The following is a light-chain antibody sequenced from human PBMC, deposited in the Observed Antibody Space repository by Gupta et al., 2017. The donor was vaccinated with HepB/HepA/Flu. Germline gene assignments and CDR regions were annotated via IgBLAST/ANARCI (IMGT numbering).Light chain of an antibody. CDR2: KAS. CDR1: QSIDIW. CDR3: QQHSIYPIT. Sequence: DLQMTQSPSTLSASVGDRVTITCRASQSIDIWLAWYQQRPGKAPKVLIYKASILESGVPSRFSGGGSGTEFTLTISSLQPDDFANYYCQQHSIYPITFGQGTRLEIK. V-gene: IGKV1-5*03. J-gene: IGKJ5*01.